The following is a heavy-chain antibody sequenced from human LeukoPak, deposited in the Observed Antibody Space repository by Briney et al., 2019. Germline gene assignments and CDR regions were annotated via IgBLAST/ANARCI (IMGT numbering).Heavy chain of an antibody. CDR3: AREGDIVVVPAAELDY. J-gene: IGHJ4*02. D-gene: IGHD2-2*01. CDR2: INPNSGGT. CDR1: EYTFTGYY. V-gene: IGHV1-2*06. Sequence: GASVKVSCEASEYTFTGYYMHWVRQAPGQGLEWMGRINPNSGGTNYAQKFQGRVTMTRDTSISTAYMELSRLRSDDTAVYYCAREGDIVVVPAAELDYWGQGTLVTVSS.